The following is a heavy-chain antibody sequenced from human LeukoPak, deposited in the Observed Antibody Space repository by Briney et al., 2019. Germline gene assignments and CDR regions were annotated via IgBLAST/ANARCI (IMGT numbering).Heavy chain of an antibody. CDR2: ISTLNGIT. CDR1: GYSFTNKG. V-gene: IGHV1-18*01. Sequence: ALVKVSCKASGYSFTNKGICWVRQAPGQGLEWMAWISTLNGITKYAEKLQGRVTVTTDTSTSTAYMELTSLKTDDTAVYYCARGGDYFDHWGQGTLVIVSS. D-gene: IGHD1-26*01. CDR3: ARGGDYFDH. J-gene: IGHJ4*02.